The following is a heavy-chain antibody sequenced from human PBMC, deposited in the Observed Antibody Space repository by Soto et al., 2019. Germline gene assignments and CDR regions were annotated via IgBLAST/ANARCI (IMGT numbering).Heavy chain of an antibody. CDR2: ISHSGST. CDR1: GDSISSSNW. J-gene: IGHJ4*02. CDR3: AREVNGIQAFDY. D-gene: IGHD1-1*01. Sequence: VQLQESGPGLVKPSGTLSLTCAVSGDSISSSNWWNWVRQPPGKGLEWIGEISHSGSTNYNPSLKSRVTLSVDKSKNHLSLKLDSVIAADTAVYYCAREVNGIQAFDYWGQGTLVTVSS. V-gene: IGHV4-4*02.